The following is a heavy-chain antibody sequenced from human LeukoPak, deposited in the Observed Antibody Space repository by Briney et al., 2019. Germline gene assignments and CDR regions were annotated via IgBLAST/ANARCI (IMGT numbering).Heavy chain of an antibody. D-gene: IGHD6-13*01. CDR3: ARQVYSSSWSYYFEY. CDR1: GGSISSYY. CDR2: IHYSGST. J-gene: IGHJ4*02. V-gene: IGHV4-59*01. Sequence: SETLSLTCAVSGGSISSYYWSWIRQPPGRGLEWIRSIHYSGSTSYNSSLKSRVTMSIDTSKNQFSLKLSSVTPADTAVYYCARQVYSSSWSYYFEYWGQGILVTVSS.